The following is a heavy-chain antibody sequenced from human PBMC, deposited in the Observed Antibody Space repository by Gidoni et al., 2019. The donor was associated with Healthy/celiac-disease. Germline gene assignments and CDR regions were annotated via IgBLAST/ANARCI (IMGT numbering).Heavy chain of an antibody. Sequence: QVQLQESGPGLVKPSETLSLTCTVSGGAVSSGSYYWSWIRQPPGKGLELIGYIYSSGSTNYNPSLKSRVTISVDTSKNQFSLKLSSVTAADTAVYYCARVYYDFWSGYSKFDYWGQGTLVTVSS. J-gene: IGHJ4*02. D-gene: IGHD3-3*01. V-gene: IGHV4-61*01. CDR3: ARVYYDFWSGYSKFDY. CDR2: IYSSGST. CDR1: GGAVSSGSYY.